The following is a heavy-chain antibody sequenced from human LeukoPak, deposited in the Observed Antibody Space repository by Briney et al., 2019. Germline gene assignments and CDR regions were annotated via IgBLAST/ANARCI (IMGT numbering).Heavy chain of an antibody. CDR2: IYYSGST. CDR1: GGSISSSSYY. D-gene: IGHD3-22*01. CDR3: ARLPITMIVVVTDAYDI. Sequence: SETLSLTCTVSGGSISSSSYYWGWIRQPPWKGLEWIGSIYYSGSTYYNPSLKSRVTISVDTSKNQFSLKLRSVTAADTAVYYCARLPITMIVVVTDAYDIWGQGTMVTVSS. V-gene: IGHV4-39*01. J-gene: IGHJ3*02.